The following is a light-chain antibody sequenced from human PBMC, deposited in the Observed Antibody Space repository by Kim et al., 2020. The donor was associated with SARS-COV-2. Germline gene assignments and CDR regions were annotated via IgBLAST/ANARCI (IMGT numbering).Light chain of an antibody. CDR3: QKYNSAPYT. CDR2: AAS. Sequence: SASVEERVTITCRAGQSISNYLAWDQQKPGKVPKLLIYAASALQSGVPSRFRGSGSGTDFTLTISSLQPEDVATYYCQKYNSAPYTFGQGTKLEI. J-gene: IGKJ2*01. V-gene: IGKV1-27*01. CDR1: QSISNY.